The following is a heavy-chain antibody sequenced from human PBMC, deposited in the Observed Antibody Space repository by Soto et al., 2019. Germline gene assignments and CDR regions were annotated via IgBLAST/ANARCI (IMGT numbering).Heavy chain of an antibody. V-gene: IGHV3-33*01. D-gene: IGHD5-18*01. Sequence: GGSLRLSCAASGFTFSSYGMHWVRQAPGKGLEWVAVIWYDGSNKYYADSVKGRFTISRDNSKNTLYLQMNSLRAEDTAVYYCARDNTAMAAGLYYYYGMDVWGQGATVTVSS. CDR2: IWYDGSNK. CDR1: GFTFSSYG. J-gene: IGHJ6*02. CDR3: ARDNTAMAAGLYYYYGMDV.